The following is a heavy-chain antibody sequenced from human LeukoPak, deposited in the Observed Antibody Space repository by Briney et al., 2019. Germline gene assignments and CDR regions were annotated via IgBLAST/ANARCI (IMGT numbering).Heavy chain of an antibody. D-gene: IGHD2-2*01. Sequence: LETLSLTCTVSGGSISSYYWSSIRQPPRRGLEWVGYIYYSGSTNYKPSLKSRVSISLDTSKNQLSLKLSSVTAADTGVYYCARGVAVIPAAGDSGAFYIWGQGEMVTVSS. CDR1: GGSISSYY. CDR2: IYYSGST. J-gene: IGHJ3*02. CDR3: ARGVAVIPAAGDSGAFYI. V-gene: IGHV4-59*01.